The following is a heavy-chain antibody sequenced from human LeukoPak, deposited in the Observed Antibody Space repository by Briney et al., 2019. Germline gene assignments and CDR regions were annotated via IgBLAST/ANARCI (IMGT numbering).Heavy chain of an antibody. D-gene: IGHD3-22*01. J-gene: IGHJ4*02. Sequence: GGSLRLSCAASEFTLSSYAMSWVRQAPGEGLEWVSSISGNGAHPYYADSVKGRFTISRDFSRNAVYLQMSSLRVEDTAEYYCAKAVDGRGYYFERGADFWGQGTMVTVSS. CDR3: AKAVDGRGYYFERGADF. V-gene: IGHV3-23*01. CDR2: ISGNGAHP. CDR1: EFTLSSYA.